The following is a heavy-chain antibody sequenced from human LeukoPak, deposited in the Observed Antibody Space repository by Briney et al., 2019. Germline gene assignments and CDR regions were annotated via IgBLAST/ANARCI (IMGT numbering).Heavy chain of an antibody. Sequence: SGGSLRLSCAASGFIFSTYSMNWVRQAPGKGLEWVAVIWFDGSNKYYADSVKGRFTISRDNSKNTLYLQMNSLRAEDTAVYYCARALDYWGQGTLVTVSS. CDR3: ARALDY. CDR1: GFIFSTYS. V-gene: IGHV3-33*08. CDR2: IWFDGSNK. J-gene: IGHJ4*02.